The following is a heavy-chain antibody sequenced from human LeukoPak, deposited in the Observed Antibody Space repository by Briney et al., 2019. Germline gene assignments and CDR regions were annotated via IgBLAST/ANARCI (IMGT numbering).Heavy chain of an antibody. Sequence: PGGSLRLSCAASGFTFSVSAMYWVRQASGKGLEWVGRIRGKADGETTDYAAPVKGRFTISRDDSKNILYLQMNSLTTEDTAVYYCILAAAGPAYWGQGALVTVSS. J-gene: IGHJ4*02. D-gene: IGHD6-13*01. V-gene: IGHV3-15*01. CDR3: ILAAAGPAY. CDR1: GFTFSVSA. CDR2: IRGKADGETT.